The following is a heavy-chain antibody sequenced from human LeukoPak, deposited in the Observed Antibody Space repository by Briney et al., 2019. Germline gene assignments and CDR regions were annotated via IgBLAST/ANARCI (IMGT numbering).Heavy chain of an antibody. CDR1: GFTFSDYY. V-gene: IGHV3-11*04. D-gene: IGHD5-18*01. CDR3: AKDPGYSYGYYYYYYMDV. Sequence: GGSLRLSCAASGFTFSDYYMSWIRQAPGKGLEWVSYISSSGSTIYYADSVKGRFTISRDNAKNSLYLQMNSLRAEDTAVYYCAKDPGYSYGYYYYYYMDVWGKGTTVTISS. J-gene: IGHJ6*03. CDR2: ISSSGSTI.